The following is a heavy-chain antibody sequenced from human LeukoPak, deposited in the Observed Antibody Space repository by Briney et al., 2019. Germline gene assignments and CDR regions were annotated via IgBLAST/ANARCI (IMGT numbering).Heavy chain of an antibody. CDR3: TRSLRYSSGWFEVQDRLDY. J-gene: IGHJ4*02. V-gene: IGHV3-49*03. CDR2: IRGKAYGGTT. CDR1: GFTFGDYA. Sequence: PGGSLRLSCTASGFTFGDYAMSWFRQAPGKGLEWVGFIRGKAYGGTTEYAASVKGRFTIPRDDSKSIAYLQMNSLKTEDTAVYYCTRSLRYSSGWFEVQDRLDYWGQGTLVTVSS. D-gene: IGHD6-19*01.